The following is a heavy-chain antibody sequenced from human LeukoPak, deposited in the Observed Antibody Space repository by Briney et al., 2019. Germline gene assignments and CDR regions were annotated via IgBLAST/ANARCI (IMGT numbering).Heavy chain of an antibody. Sequence: GGSLRISXAASGFTSSNYWMSWVRQAPGKGLEWVTNIHQDGNEKYYVDSVKGRFTISRDNAKNSLHLQMDSLRVEDTAVYYCARGDDFSGDYWGQGTLVTVSS. D-gene: IGHD3/OR15-3a*01. CDR3: ARGDDFSGDY. CDR2: IHQDGNEK. CDR1: GFTSSNYW. J-gene: IGHJ4*02. V-gene: IGHV3-7*04.